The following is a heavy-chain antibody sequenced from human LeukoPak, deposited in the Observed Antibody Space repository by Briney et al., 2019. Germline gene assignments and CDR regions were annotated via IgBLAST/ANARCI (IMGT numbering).Heavy chain of an antibody. CDR2: IYTSGST. Sequence: MSSQTLSLTCTVSGGSISSGSYYWSWIRQPGGKGLEWIGRIYTSGSTNYNPSLKSRVTISVDTSKNQFSLKLSSVTAAQTAVYYCARTHCTNAVCPIDSWGQGTLVTVSS. J-gene: IGHJ4*02. D-gene: IGHD2-8*01. CDR1: GGSISSGSYY. V-gene: IGHV4-61*02. CDR3: ARTHCTNAVCPIDS.